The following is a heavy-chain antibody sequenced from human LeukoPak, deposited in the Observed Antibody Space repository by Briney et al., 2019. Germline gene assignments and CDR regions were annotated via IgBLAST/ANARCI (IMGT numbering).Heavy chain of an antibody. CDR1: GYTFTSYY. CDR3: ARGLSLAGVVISVY. V-gene: IGHV1-2*02. J-gene: IGHJ4*02. Sequence: ASVMVSCKASGYTFTSYYMHWVRQDPGQGLEWMGWINPNSGGTNYAQKFQGRVTMTRDTSISTAYMELSRLRSDDTAVYYCARGLSLAGVVISVYWGQGTLVTVSS. CDR2: INPNSGGT. D-gene: IGHD3-3*01.